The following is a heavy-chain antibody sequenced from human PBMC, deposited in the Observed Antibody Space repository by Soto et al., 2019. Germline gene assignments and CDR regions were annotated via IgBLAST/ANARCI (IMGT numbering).Heavy chain of an antibody. CDR1: GYTFTSYY. Sequence: ASVKVSCKASGYTFTSYYMHWVRQAPGQGLEWMGMINPSGGSTSYAQKFQGRVTMTRDTSISTVYMELSRLRSDDTAVYYCARGLGSHNWFDPWGQGTLVTVSS. J-gene: IGHJ5*02. CDR3: ARGLGSHNWFDP. D-gene: IGHD3-10*01. V-gene: IGHV1-46*01. CDR2: INPSGGST.